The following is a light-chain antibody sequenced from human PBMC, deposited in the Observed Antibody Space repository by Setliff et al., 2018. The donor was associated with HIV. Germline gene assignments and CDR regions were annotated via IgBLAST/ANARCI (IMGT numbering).Light chain of an antibody. J-gene: IGLJ1*01. CDR2: DVT. V-gene: IGLV2-11*01. Sequence: QSALTQPRSVSGSPGQSITFSCTGSSSDVGAYNYVSWYQQRPGKAPKLVIYDVTKRPSGVPDRFSGSKSGDTASLTISGLRSEDEADYYCCSYAGTYSYIFGTGTKVTVL. CDR1: SSDVGAYNY. CDR3: CSYAGTYSYI.